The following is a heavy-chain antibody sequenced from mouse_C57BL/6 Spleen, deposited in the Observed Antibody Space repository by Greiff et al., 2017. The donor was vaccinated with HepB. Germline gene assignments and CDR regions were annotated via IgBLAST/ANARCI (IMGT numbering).Heavy chain of an antibody. CDR3: ARGEGMVRDAMDY. D-gene: IGHD2-10*02. V-gene: IGHV1-76*01. CDR1: GYTFTDYY. CDR2: IYPGSGNT. Sequence: QVQLKESGAELVRPGASVKLSCKASGYTFTDYYINWVKQRPGQGLEWIARIYPGSGNTYYNEKFKGKATLTAEKSSSTAYMQLSSLTSEDSAVYFCARGEGMVRDAMDYWGQGTSVTVSS. J-gene: IGHJ4*01.